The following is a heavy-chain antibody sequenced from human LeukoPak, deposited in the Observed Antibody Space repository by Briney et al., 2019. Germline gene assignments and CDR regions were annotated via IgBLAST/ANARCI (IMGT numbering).Heavy chain of an antibody. CDR1: GGTFSSYA. CDR2: IIPILGIA. J-gene: IGHJ5*02. D-gene: IGHD6-13*01. CDR3: ARELGYSSTWYARGWFDP. V-gene: IGHV1-69*04. Sequence: SVKVSCKASGGTFSSYAISWVRQAPGQGLEWMGRIIPILGIANYAQKFQGRVTITADKSTSTAYMELSSLRSEDTAVYYCARELGYSSTWYARGWFDPWGQGTLVTVSS.